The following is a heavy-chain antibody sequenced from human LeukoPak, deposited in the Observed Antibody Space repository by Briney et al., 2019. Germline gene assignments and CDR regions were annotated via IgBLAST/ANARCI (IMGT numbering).Heavy chain of an antibody. CDR1: GGSISSYY. CDR2: IYYSGST. Sequence: SETLSLTCTVSGGSISSYYWSWIRQPPGRGLEWIGSIYYSGSTYYNPSLKSRVTMSVDTSKNQFSLKLSSVTAADTAVYYCARHSHYYESRDSLAYWGQGTLVTVSS. CDR3: ARHSHYYESRDSLAY. J-gene: IGHJ4*01. D-gene: IGHD3-22*01. V-gene: IGHV4-59*04.